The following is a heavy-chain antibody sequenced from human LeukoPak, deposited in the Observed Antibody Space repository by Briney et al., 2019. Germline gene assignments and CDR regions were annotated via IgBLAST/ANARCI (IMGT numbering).Heavy chain of an antibody. Sequence: SETLSLTCSVSGGSISNYYWNWTRQPPGKGLEWIGYIYKSENTNYNPSLKSRVSISVDTSKNQLSLRLSSVTAADTAVYYCARGGDYVWGSYRLAYWGQGALVTVSS. D-gene: IGHD3-16*02. V-gene: IGHV4-59*01. CDR1: GGSISNYY. CDR3: ARGGDYVWGSYRLAY. J-gene: IGHJ4*02. CDR2: IYKSENT.